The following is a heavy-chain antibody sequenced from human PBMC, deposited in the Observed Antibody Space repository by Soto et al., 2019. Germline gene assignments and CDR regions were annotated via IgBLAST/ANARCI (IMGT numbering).Heavy chain of an antibody. D-gene: IGHD3-10*01. J-gene: IGHJ4*02. CDR2: ISNDGSNE. CDR1: GFTFRWFG. V-gene: IGHV3-30*18. Sequence: GGSLRLSCAGSGFTFRWFGMNWVRQAPGKGLEWVARISNDGSNEYYVDSVKGRFTISRDNSRNTLYLQMDSLRAEDTAVYYCAKGEVRGIIPSYFDYWGLGTLVTVSS. CDR3: AKGEVRGIIPSYFDY.